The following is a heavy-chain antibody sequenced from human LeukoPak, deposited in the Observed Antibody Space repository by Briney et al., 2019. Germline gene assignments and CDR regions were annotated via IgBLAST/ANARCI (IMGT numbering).Heavy chain of an antibody. J-gene: IGHJ6*02. V-gene: IGHV3-7*01. Sequence: GGSLRLSCAASGFTFSSYWMSWVRQAPGKGLEWVANIKQDGSEKYYVDSVKGRFTISRDNAKNSLYLRMNSLRAEDTAVYYCARGGYGGNNYYYYYGMDVWGQGTTVTVSS. D-gene: IGHD4-23*01. CDR2: IKQDGSEK. CDR1: GFTFSSYW. CDR3: ARGGYGGNNYYYYYGMDV.